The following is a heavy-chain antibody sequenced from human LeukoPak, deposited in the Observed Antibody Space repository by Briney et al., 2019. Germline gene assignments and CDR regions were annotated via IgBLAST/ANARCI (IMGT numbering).Heavy chain of an antibody. D-gene: IGHD4-17*01. CDR1: GGSISTTSYY. Sequence: SETLSLTCTVSGGSISTTSYYWSWIRQPAGKGLEWIGRIYTSGSTDYNPSLKSRVTISVDTSKNQFSLKLSSVTAADTAVYYCAGYSRYGDYGNYYYYMDVWGKGTTVTISS. J-gene: IGHJ6*03. V-gene: IGHV4-61*02. CDR2: IYTSGST. CDR3: AGYSRYGDYGNYYYYMDV.